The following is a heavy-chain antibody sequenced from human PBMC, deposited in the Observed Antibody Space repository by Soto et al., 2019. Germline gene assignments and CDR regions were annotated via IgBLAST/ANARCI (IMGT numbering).Heavy chain of an antibody. CDR2: IYYSGST. V-gene: IGHV4-31*03. CDR1: GGSISSGGYY. J-gene: IGHJ6*02. Sequence: SETLSLTCTVSGGSISSGGYYWSWIRQHPGKGLEWIGYIYYSGSTYYNPSLKSRVTISVDTSKNQFSLKLSSVTAADTAVYYCASIPDDYYYYYGMDVWGQGTTVTVSS. CDR3: ASIPDDYYYYYGMDV.